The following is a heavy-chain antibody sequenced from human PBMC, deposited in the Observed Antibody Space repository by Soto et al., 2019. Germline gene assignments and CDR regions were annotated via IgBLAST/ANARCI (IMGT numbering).Heavy chain of an antibody. Sequence: QVQLVQSGAEVKKPGASVKVSCKASGSTFTSYGISWVRQAPGQGLEWMGWISAYNGNTNYAQKLQGRVTMTTDTSTSTAYMELRSLRSDDTAVYYCARGARDYGDYYYYYYMDVWGKGTTVTVSS. CDR2: ISAYNGNT. CDR3: ARGARDYGDYYYYYYMDV. D-gene: IGHD4-17*01. CDR1: GSTFTSYG. V-gene: IGHV1-18*01. J-gene: IGHJ6*03.